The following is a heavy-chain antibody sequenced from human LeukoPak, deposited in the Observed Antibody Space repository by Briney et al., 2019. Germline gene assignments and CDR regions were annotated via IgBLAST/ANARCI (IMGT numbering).Heavy chain of an antibody. CDR3: ACRRGYCSGGSCYRGRFDP. D-gene: IGHD2-15*01. CDR1: GGSFSGYY. CDR2: INHSGST. V-gene: IGHV4-34*01. J-gene: IGHJ5*02. Sequence: SETLSLTCAVYGGSFSGYYWSWIRQPPGKGLEWIGEINHSGSTNYNPSLKSRVTISVDTSKNLFSLKLSSVTAADTAVYYCACRRGYCSGGSCYRGRFDPWGQGTLVTVSS.